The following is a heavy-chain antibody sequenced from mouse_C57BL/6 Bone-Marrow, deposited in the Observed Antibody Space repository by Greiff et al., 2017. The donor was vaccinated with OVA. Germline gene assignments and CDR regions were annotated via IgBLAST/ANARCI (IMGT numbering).Heavy chain of an antibody. CDR1: GYTFTSYW. D-gene: IGHD1-1*01. CDR2: IHPNSGST. CDR3: ALYYGSSYPGFAY. J-gene: IGHJ3*01. Sequence: QVQLQQSGAELVKPGASVKLSCKASGYTFTSYWMHWVKQRPGQGLEWIGMIHPNSGSTNYNEKFKSKATLTVDKSSSTAYMQLSSLTSEDSAVYYCALYYGSSYPGFAYWGQGTLVTVSA. V-gene: IGHV1-64*01.